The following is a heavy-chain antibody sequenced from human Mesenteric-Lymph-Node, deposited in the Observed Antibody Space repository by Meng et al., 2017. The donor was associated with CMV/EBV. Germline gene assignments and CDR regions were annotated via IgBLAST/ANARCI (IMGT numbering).Heavy chain of an antibody. CDR1: GFSVSNNY. CDR2: IYGGGST. Sequence: GESLKISCAASGFSVSNNYMSWVRQTPGKGLEWVSIIYGGGSTYYADSVKGRFTISRDNAMDSLYLQMNSLRAEDTAVYYCARGLTIFGVLRPPASLTWGQGTLVTVSS. V-gene: IGHV3-53*01. J-gene: IGHJ4*02. CDR3: ARGLTIFGVLRPPASLT. D-gene: IGHD3-3*01.